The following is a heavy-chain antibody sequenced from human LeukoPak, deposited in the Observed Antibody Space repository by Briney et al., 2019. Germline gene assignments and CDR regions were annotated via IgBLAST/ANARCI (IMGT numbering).Heavy chain of an antibody. J-gene: IGHJ4*02. Sequence: GGSLRLSCVASGFTFSKYAINWVRQALGKGLEWLSYISSGSSTIYYADSVKGRFTISRDDAKNSLYLQMISLRVEDTAVYYCARDRGAIDYWGQGTLVTVSS. CDR1: GFTFSKYA. CDR2: ISSGSSTI. CDR3: ARDRGAIDY. V-gene: IGHV3-48*01. D-gene: IGHD3-10*01.